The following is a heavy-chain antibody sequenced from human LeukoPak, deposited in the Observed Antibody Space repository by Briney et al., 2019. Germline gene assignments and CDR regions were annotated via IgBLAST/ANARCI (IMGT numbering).Heavy chain of an antibody. Sequence: PGGSLRLSCAASGFTFSSYSMNWVRQAPGKGLEWVSSISSSSSYIYYADSVKGRFTISRDDSKNMLYLQMSSLRVDDTAVYYCAYLGLSSDWNDVPGPQIDHWGQGMLVSVSS. CDR2: ISSSSSYI. D-gene: IGHD1-1*01. J-gene: IGHJ4*02. CDR3: AYLGLSSDWNDVPGPQIDH. V-gene: IGHV3-21*04. CDR1: GFTFSSYS.